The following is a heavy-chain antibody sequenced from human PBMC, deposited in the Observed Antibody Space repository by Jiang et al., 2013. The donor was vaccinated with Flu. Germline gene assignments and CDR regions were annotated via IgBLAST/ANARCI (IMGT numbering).Heavy chain of an antibody. CDR2: IHYSGST. Sequence: GPGLVKPSETLSLTCSVSGGSISNYYWSWIRQPPGKGLEWIGSIHYSGSTNYNPSLKSRVTISVDTSKNQFSLKLSSVTAADTAVYYCASLHRTDDAFDIWGQGTMVTVSS. D-gene: IGHD1-1*01. CDR3: ASLHRTDDAFDI. J-gene: IGHJ3*02. V-gene: IGHV4-59*08. CDR1: GGSISNYY.